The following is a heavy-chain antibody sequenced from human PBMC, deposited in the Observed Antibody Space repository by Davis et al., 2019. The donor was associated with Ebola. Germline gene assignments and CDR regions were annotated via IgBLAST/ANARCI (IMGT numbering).Heavy chain of an antibody. D-gene: IGHD6-19*01. V-gene: IGHV3-72*01. CDR3: TRGARNGFSTYYFDY. J-gene: IGHJ4*02. CDR1: GFTFSSYA. CDR2: SRNKANSYAT. Sequence: GGSLRLSCAASGFTFSSYAMSWVRQAPGKGLEWVGRSRNKANSYATEYAASVKDRFTISRDDSENSLSLQMNSLKTEDTAVYYCTRGARNGFSTYYFDYWGQGIPVTVSS.